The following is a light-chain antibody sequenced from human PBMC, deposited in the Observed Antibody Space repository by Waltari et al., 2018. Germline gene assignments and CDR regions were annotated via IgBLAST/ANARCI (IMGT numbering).Light chain of an antibody. J-gene: IGLJ3*02. V-gene: IGLV1-47*01. CDR3: ATWDGSLSSWV. CDR2: NDH. CDR1: SSTIGSYY. Sequence: QSVLTQPPSASGTPGQRVTIFCSGSSSTIGSYYVYWYQQHPGPAPKLLRFNDHHRPSGVPDRFSGSKSGTSASLASSGLRSEDEADYYCATWDGSLSSWVFGGGTKLTVL.